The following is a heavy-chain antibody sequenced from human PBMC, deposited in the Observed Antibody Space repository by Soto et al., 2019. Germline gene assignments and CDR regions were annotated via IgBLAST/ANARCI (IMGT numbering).Heavy chain of an antibody. CDR2: INHSGIT. CDR3: ARGLITGSSYSGGCYYFDY. J-gene: IGHJ4*02. CDR1: GGSFSGYI. V-gene: IGHV4-34*01. Sequence: QVQLQQWGAGLLKPSETLSLTCAVHGGSFSGYIWTWIRQPPGKGLQWIGEINHSGITYYNPSLTSRVIISVHTSNAQFSLELSSVTAADTAVYYCARGLITGSSYSGGCYYFDYWGQGTLVTVSS. D-gene: IGHD1-26*01.